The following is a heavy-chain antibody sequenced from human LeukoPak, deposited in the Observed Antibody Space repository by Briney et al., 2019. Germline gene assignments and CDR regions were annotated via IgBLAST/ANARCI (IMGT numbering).Heavy chain of an antibody. CDR2: MYHTGSS. CDR1: GGSVDTIDYY. J-gene: IGHJ3*02. Sequence: PSETLSLTCPVSGGSVDTIDYYWSWIRQPPGKGLEWIGYMYHTGSSIYSPSLKSRLTISVDTSKNQFTLNLGSMTAADTAVYYCAGDQGGSAHRHAFDIWGQGTLVTVSS. CDR3: AGDQGGSAHRHAFDI. V-gene: IGHV4-61*08. D-gene: IGHD1-26*01.